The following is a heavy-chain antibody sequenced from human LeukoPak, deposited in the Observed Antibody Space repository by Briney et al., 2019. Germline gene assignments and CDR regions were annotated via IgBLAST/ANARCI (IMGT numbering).Heavy chain of an antibody. D-gene: IGHD3-16*01. J-gene: IGHJ2*01. CDR2: ITRTGRI. CDR3: AGLFAGGSAHWYFDL. V-gene: IGHV4-34*01. Sequence: SETLSLTCAVYGGSFSEYYWSWIRQPPEKGLDWIGEITRTGRINYNPALKGRVTMSLDTSKNQFSLELSSMTAADTAVYYCAGLFAGGSAHWYFDLGGGGPLVIVP. CDR1: GGSFSEYY.